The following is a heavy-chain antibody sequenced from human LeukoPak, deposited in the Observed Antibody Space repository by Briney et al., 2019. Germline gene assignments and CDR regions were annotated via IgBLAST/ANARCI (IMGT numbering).Heavy chain of an antibody. V-gene: IGHV4-38-2*01. CDR1: GYSINSGYC. D-gene: IGHD5-12*01. CDR2: IYHGGST. J-gene: IGHJ4*02. Sequence: SETLSLTCAVSGYSINSGYCWGWIRQPPGKGLEWIGSIYHGGSTYYNPSLKSRVTISVDTSKNQFSLKLSSVTAADTAVYYCARVATTTNPPQRPFDYWGQGTLVTVSS. CDR3: ARVATTTNPPQRPFDY.